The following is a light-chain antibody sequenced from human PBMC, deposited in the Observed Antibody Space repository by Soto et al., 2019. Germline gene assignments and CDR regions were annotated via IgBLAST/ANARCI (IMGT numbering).Light chain of an antibody. CDR1: QNIKNW. J-gene: IGKJ4*01. V-gene: IGKV1D-12*01. CDR3: QQANSFPLT. CDR2: TTS. Sequence: DIQMTQSPSSVSASVGDRVTITCRASQNIKNWLAWYQQKPGKAPKPLILTTSTLHSGVPSRFSGSGSGTEFTLTISRLQPEDFATYYCQQANSFPLTFGGGTKVESK.